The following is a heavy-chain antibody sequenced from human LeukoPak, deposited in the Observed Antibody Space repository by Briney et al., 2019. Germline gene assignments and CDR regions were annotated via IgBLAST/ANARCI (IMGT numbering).Heavy chain of an antibody. Sequence: GGSLRLSCTASGFTFSTYDMNWVRQAPGKGLEWMALISYDGSNTYYADSVKGRFTISRDNSKNTLYQQMNSLRAEDTALYYCARDHKENWGIDYWGQGTLVTVSS. CDR2: ISYDGSNT. V-gene: IGHV3-30*04. D-gene: IGHD7-27*01. J-gene: IGHJ4*02. CDR1: GFTFSTYD. CDR3: ARDHKENWGIDY.